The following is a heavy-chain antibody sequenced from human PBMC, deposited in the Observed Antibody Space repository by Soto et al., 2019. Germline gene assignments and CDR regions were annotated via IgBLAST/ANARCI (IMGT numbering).Heavy chain of an antibody. D-gene: IGHD3-16*01. Sequence: QVQLVQSGAEVKKPGGSVKVTCKASGYTFTSYDINWVRQATGQGLEWMGWMNPNSGNTGYAQKFQGRVTMTRNTSISTAYMELSSLRSEDTAVYYCARGRRKESRGKRLTDDYWGQGTLVTVSS. V-gene: IGHV1-8*01. CDR2: MNPNSGNT. CDR3: ARGRRKESRGKRLTDDY. J-gene: IGHJ4*02. CDR1: GYTFTSYD.